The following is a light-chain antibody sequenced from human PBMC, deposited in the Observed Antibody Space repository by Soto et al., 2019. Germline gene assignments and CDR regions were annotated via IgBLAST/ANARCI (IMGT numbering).Light chain of an antibody. CDR3: QQYESLPLT. CDR2: DAS. Sequence: DIQMTQSPSSLSASVGDRVTITCQASQDINKNLIWYQQKPGKAPKLLIYDASDLERGVPSRFSGSGSGTGFTFTISSLQPEDFATYYCQQYESLPLTFGQGTRLEI. J-gene: IGKJ5*01. CDR1: QDINKN. V-gene: IGKV1-33*01.